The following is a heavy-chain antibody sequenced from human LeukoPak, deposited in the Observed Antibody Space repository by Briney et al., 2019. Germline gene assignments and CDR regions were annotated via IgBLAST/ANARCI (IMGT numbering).Heavy chain of an antibody. CDR2: INPNSGGT. Sequence: ASVKVSCKASGYTFTGYYMRWVRQAPGQGLEWMGWINPNSGGTNYAQKFQGRVTMTRDTSISTAYMELSRLRSDDTAVYYCARGGLRYFDWLFPRDYYYYYMDVWGKGTTVTISS. CDR3: ARGGLRYFDWLFPRDYYYYYMDV. V-gene: IGHV1-2*02. CDR1: GYTFTGYY. J-gene: IGHJ6*03. D-gene: IGHD3-9*01.